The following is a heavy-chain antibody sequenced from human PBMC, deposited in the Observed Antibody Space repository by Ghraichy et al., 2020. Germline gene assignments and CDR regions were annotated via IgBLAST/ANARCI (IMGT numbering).Heavy chain of an antibody. CDR3: ARSKAAPDSSYNHGMDV. V-gene: IGHV3-21*06. Sequence: GESLNISCAASGFTFSSYTMNWVRQAPGKGLEWVSIISSSSSYMSYADSVKGRVTISRDNAKNLLNLQMNSLRAEDTAVYYCARSKAAPDSSYNHGMDVWGRGTTVTVSS. CDR2: ISSSSSYM. J-gene: IGHJ6*02. D-gene: IGHD6-13*01. CDR1: GFTFSSYT.